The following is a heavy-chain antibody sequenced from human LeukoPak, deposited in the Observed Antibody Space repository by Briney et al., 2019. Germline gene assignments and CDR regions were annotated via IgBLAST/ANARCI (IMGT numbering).Heavy chain of an antibody. J-gene: IGHJ4*02. CDR1: GFTFSSYE. V-gene: IGHV3-48*03. CDR2: ISSSGSTI. CDR3: ARTPFTMVRGVPSVLFDY. D-gene: IGHD3-10*01. Sequence: PGGSLRLSCAASGFTFSSYEMNWVRQAPGKGLEWVSYISSSGSTIYYADSVKGRFTISRDNAKNSLYLQMNSLRAEDTAVYYCARTPFTMVRGVPSVLFDYWGQGTLVTVSS.